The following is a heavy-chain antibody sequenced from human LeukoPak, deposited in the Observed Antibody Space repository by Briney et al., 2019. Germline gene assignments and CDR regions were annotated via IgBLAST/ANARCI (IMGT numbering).Heavy chain of an antibody. Sequence: GASVKVSCKASGYTFTGYYMHWVRQAPGQGLEWMGWINPNSGGTNYAQKFQGRVTMTRDTSISTAYMELSRLRSDDTAVYYCARHGRDMISGWSLEKKAYYYYGMDVWGQGTTVTVSS. CDR1: GYTFTGYY. D-gene: IGHD6-19*01. CDR3: ARHGRDMISGWSLEKKAYYYYGMDV. J-gene: IGHJ6*02. CDR2: INPNSGGT. V-gene: IGHV1-2*02.